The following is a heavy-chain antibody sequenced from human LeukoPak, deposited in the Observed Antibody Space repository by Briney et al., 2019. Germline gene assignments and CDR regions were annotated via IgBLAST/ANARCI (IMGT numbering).Heavy chain of an antibody. CDR3: ARELIAAALDY. V-gene: IGHV3-30-3*01. D-gene: IGHD6-13*01. Sequence: RSGGSLRLSCAASGFTFSSYAMHWVRQAPGKGLEWVAVISYDGSNKYYADSVKGRFTISRDNSKNTLYLQMNSLRAEDTAVYYCARELIAAALDYWGQGTLVTVSS. J-gene: IGHJ4*02. CDR1: GFTFSSYA. CDR2: ISYDGSNK.